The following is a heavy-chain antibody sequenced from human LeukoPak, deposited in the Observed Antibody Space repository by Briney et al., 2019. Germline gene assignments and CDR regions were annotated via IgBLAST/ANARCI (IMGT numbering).Heavy chain of an antibody. CDR2: ISAYNGNT. J-gene: IGHJ4*02. D-gene: IGHD3-9*01. CDR3: ARWYYDILTGYYRPFDY. Sequence: ASVKVSCKASGYTFTSYGIRWVRQAPGQGLEWTGWISAYNGNTNYAQKLQGRVTMTTDTSTSTAYMELRSLRSDDTAVYYCARWYYDILTGYYRPFDYWGQGTLVTVSS. CDR1: GYTFTSYG. V-gene: IGHV1-18*01.